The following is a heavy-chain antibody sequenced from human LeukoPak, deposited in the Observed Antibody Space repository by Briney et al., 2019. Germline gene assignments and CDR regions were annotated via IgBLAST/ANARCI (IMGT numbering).Heavy chain of an antibody. CDR1: GGSISSSSYY. CDR3: ARHSLDGSYYDYVWGSYRSSHYFDY. V-gene: IGHV4-39*01. CDR2: IYYSGST. J-gene: IGHJ4*02. D-gene: IGHD3-16*02. Sequence: SETLSHTCTVSGGSISSSSYYWGWIRQPPGKGLEWIGSIYYSGSTYYNPSLKSRVTISVDTSKNQFSLKLSSVTAADTAVYYCARHSLDGSYYDYVWGSYRSSHYFDYWGQGTLVTVSS.